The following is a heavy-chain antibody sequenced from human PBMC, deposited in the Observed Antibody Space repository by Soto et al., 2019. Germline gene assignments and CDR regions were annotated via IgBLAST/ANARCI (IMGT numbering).Heavy chain of an antibody. J-gene: IGHJ4*02. V-gene: IGHV3-23*01. CDR1: GFTFSSYA. CDR3: AKDRYCSGGSCSDFVY. D-gene: IGHD2-15*01. Sequence: GGSLRLSCAASGFTFSSYATSWVRQAPGKGLEWVSGISDSGVSTYYADSVRGRFTISRDNSKNTLYLQMNSLRAEDTAIYYCAKDRYCSGGSCSDFVYWGQGTLVTVSS. CDR2: ISDSGVST.